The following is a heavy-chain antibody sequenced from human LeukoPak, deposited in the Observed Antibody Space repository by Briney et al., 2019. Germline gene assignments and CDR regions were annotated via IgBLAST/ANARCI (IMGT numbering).Heavy chain of an antibody. D-gene: IGHD1-1*01. CDR1: GFTFSSYA. J-gene: IGHJ3*02. CDR3: ARDRELERREAGEYDAFDI. Sequence: PGGSLRLSCAASGFTFSSYAMHWVRQAPGKGLEWVAVISYDGSNKYYADSVKGRFTISRDDSKNTLYLQMNSLRAEDTAVYYCARDRELERREAGEYDAFDIWGQGTMVTVSS. V-gene: IGHV3-30-3*01. CDR2: ISYDGSNK.